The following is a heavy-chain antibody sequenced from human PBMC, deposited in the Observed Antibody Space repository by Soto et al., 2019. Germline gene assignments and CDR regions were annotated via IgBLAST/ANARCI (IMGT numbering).Heavy chain of an antibody. J-gene: IGHJ4*02. V-gene: IGHV3-23*01. CDR2: ISGSDGST. CDR1: GFTFSSYA. D-gene: IGHD6-13*01. Sequence: EVQLLESGGGLVQPGGSLRLSCAASGFTFSSYAMNWVRQAPGKGLEWVSVISGSDGSTYYADSVKGRFTISRDNSKNTLNLQMNSLRADDTAVYYCARRSSSWYFDYWGQGTLVTVS. CDR3: ARRSSSWYFDY.